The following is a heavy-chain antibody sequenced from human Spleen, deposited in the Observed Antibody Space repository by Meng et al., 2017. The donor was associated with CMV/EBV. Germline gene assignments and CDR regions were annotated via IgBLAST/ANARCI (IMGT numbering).Heavy chain of an antibody. CDR2: IYYNGST. V-gene: IGHV4-39*07. CDR3: ARDILNYGGPFDY. CDR1: GGSISSSSYY. Sequence: QVPLPESGPGLVEPSETLSLTCTVSGGSISSSSYYWGWIRQPPGKGLEWIGSIYYNGSTYYNPSLKSRVTISVDTSKNQFSLKLSSVTAADTAVYYCARDILNYGGPFDYWGQGTLVTVSS. J-gene: IGHJ4*02. D-gene: IGHD4-23*01.